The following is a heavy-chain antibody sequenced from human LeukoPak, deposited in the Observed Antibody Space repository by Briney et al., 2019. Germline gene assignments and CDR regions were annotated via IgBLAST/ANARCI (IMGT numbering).Heavy chain of an antibody. CDR2: ISSSSSYI. D-gene: IGHD3-16*01. CDR1: GFTFSSYS. Sequence: GGSLRLSCAASGFTFSSYSMNGVRQAPGKGLEWVSSISSSSSYIYYADSVKGRFTISRDNAKNSLYLQMNSLRAEDTAVYYCATIAGETNHFDYWGQGALVTVSS. CDR3: ATIAGETNHFDY. V-gene: IGHV3-21*01. J-gene: IGHJ4*02.